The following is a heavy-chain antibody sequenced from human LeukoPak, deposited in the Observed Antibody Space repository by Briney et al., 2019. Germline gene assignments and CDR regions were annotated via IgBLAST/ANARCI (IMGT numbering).Heavy chain of an antibody. D-gene: IGHD3-22*01. Sequence: SETLSLTCTVSGGSISSSSYYWGWIRQPPGKGLEWIGSIYYSGSTYYNPSLKSRVTISVDTSKNQFSLKLSSVTAADTAVYYCARDAPNYYDSSDLHPTFDYWGQGTLVTVSS. CDR2: IYYSGST. V-gene: IGHV4-39*07. CDR1: GGSISSSSYY. CDR3: ARDAPNYYDSSDLHPTFDY. J-gene: IGHJ4*02.